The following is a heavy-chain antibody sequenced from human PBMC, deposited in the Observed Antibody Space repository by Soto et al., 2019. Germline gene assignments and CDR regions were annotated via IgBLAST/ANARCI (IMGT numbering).Heavy chain of an antibody. V-gene: IGHV3-7*03. Sequence: GGSLRLSCAASGFTFSSYWMGWVRQAPGKGLEWVASIKEDGSEKYYVDTVKGRFTISRDNAKNSLYLQMNSLRAEDTALYYCAKDIMGIAARRPPHGYYYHGMDVWGQGTTATVSS. J-gene: IGHJ6*02. CDR2: IKEDGSEK. CDR3: AKDIMGIAARRPPHGYYYHGMDV. D-gene: IGHD6-6*01. CDR1: GFTFSSYW.